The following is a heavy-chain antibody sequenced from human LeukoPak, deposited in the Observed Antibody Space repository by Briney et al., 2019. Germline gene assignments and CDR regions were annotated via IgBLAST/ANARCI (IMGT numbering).Heavy chain of an antibody. V-gene: IGHV4-34*01. J-gene: IGHJ4*02. CDR2: INNSGST. Sequence: SETLSLTCAVYGGSFSNYYWSWIRRPPGKGLGWIGEINNSGSTNYNPSLKSRVTISVATSKNQFSLKLTSVTAADTAVSYCARYGDYDPYHFDYWGQGTLVTVSS. CDR1: GGSFSNYY. D-gene: IGHD4-17*01. CDR3: ARYGDYDPYHFDY.